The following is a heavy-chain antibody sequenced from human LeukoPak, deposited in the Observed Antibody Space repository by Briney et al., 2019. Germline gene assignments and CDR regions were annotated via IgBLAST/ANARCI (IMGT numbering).Heavy chain of an antibody. D-gene: IGHD3-10*01. CDR1: GYSISSGYY. Sequence: SETLSLTCTVSGYSISSGYYWGWIRQPPGKALEWIGNIFYSGSTYYSPSLRSRVTISLDTSRNQFSLKLNSVTAADTAVYYCAKSNGYGLVDIWGQGTMVTVSS. CDR3: AKSNGYGLVDI. V-gene: IGHV4-38-2*02. J-gene: IGHJ3*02. CDR2: IFYSGST.